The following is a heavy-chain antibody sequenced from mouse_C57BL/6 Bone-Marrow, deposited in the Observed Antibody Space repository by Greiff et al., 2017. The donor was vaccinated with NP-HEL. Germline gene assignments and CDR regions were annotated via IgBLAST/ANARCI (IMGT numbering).Heavy chain of an antibody. Sequence: DVMLVESGEGLVKPGGSLKLSCAASGFTFSSYAMSWVRQTPEKRLEWVAYISSGGDYIYYADTVKGRFTISRDNARNTLYLQMSSLKSEDTAMYYCTRDHYGNLYWYFDVWGTGTTVTVSS. D-gene: IGHD2-1*01. J-gene: IGHJ1*03. V-gene: IGHV5-9-1*02. CDR2: ISSGGDYI. CDR3: TRDHYGNLYWYFDV. CDR1: GFTFSSYA.